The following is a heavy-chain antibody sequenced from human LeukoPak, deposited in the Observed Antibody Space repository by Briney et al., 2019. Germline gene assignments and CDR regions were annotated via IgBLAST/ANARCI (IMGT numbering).Heavy chain of an antibody. Sequence: ASVKVSCKASGYTFTGYFVHWVRQAPGQGLEWMGWINPNSGGTNYAQKFQGRVTITRSTSISTVYMELSSLRSEDTAVYYCARGVGATISYYHYYIDVWGKGTTVTVSS. V-gene: IGHV1-2*02. D-gene: IGHD1-26*01. CDR1: GYTFTGYF. CDR2: INPNSGGT. CDR3: ARGVGATISYYHYYIDV. J-gene: IGHJ6*03.